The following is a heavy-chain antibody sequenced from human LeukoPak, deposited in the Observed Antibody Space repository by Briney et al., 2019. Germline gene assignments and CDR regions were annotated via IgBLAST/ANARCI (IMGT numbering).Heavy chain of an antibody. CDR1: GFTFSSYA. D-gene: IGHD3-22*01. V-gene: IGHV3-30-3*01. Sequence: GGSLRLSCAASGFTFSSYAMHWVRQAPGKGLEWVAVISYDGSNKYYADSVKGRFTISRDNSKNTLYLQMNSLRAEDTAVYYCARGLVLDYYDGSGPDLDYWGQGTLVTVSS. CDR2: ISYDGSNK. J-gene: IGHJ4*02. CDR3: ARGLVLDYYDGSGPDLDY.